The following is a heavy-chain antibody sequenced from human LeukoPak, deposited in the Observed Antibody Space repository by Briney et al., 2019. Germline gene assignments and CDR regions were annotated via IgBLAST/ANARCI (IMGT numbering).Heavy chain of an antibody. V-gene: IGHV1-24*01. Sequence: ASVKVSCKVSGYTLTELSMHWVRQSPGKGLEWMGGFDPEDGETIYAQKFQGRVTITRNTSISTAYMELSSLRSEDTAVYYCARGPYMDVWGKGTTVTVSS. J-gene: IGHJ6*03. CDR2: FDPEDGET. CDR3: ARGPYMDV. CDR1: GYTLTELS.